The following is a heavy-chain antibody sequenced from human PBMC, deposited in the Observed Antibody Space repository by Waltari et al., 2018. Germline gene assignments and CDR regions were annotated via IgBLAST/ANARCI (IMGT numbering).Heavy chain of an antibody. CDR3: ARNKWATAGFYYGMDV. CDR2: IIVIFKTS. Sequence: QVQLVQSGAEVKKPGSSVKVSCRASGATSSGFRINWVRQAPGQGREWMGAIIVIFKTSHYAQKYQGRLTITADESTSTAYMELSSLTSEDTALYYCARNKWATAGFYYGMDVWGQGTTVTVSS. J-gene: IGHJ6*02. D-gene: IGHD1-26*01. V-gene: IGHV1-69*01. CDR1: GATSSGFR.